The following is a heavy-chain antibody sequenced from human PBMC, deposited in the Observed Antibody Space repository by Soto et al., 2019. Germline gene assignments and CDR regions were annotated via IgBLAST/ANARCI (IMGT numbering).Heavy chain of an antibody. Sequence: QVQLVQSGAEVQKPGASVKVSCKASGYTFTGYYMHWVRQAPGQGLEWMGWINPNSGGTNYAQKFQGWVTMTRDTAISTAYMELSRLRSDDTAVYYCARGESGTRWGSIDYWGQGTLVTVSS. V-gene: IGHV1-2*04. CDR3: ARGESGTRWGSIDY. CDR1: GYTFTGYY. J-gene: IGHJ4*02. CDR2: INPNSGGT. D-gene: IGHD2-21*01.